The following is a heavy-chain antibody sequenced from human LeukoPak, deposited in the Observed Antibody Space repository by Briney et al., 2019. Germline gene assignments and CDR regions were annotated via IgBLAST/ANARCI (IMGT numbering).Heavy chain of an antibody. CDR1: GFTFSSYW. D-gene: IGHD2-2*01. CDR3: ARGRYCSSTSCYLYYYYMDV. CDR2: IKQDGSEK. Sequence: PGGSLRLSCAASGFTFSSYWMSWVRQAPGKGLEWVANIKQDGSEKYYVDSVKGRFTISRDNAKNSLYLQMNSLRAEDTAVYYCARGRYCSSTSCYLYYYYMDVWGKGTTVTISS. J-gene: IGHJ6*03. V-gene: IGHV3-7*01.